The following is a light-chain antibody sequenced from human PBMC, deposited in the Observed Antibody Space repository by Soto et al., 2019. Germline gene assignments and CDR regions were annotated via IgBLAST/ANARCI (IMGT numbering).Light chain of an antibody. Sequence: EIVLTQSPGTLSLSPGERATLSCRASQSVSSSYLAWYQQKPGQAPRLLIYGASSRATGIGDRFGGSGSGTDFTLTISRLEPEDFGVYYCQQYGSSPLTFGGGTKVEIK. CDR2: GAS. CDR1: QSVSSSY. J-gene: IGKJ4*01. CDR3: QQYGSSPLT. V-gene: IGKV3-20*01.